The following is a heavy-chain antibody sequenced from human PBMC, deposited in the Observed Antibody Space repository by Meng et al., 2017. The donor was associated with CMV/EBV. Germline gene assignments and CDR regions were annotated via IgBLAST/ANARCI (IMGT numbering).Heavy chain of an antibody. CDR1: GGSFSVYY. CDR2: INHSGST. Sequence: GQEKQVGAGLLKPSETLSRSFSVYGGSFSVYYWSWIRQPPGKGLEWIGEINHSGSTNYNPSLKSRVTISVDTSKNQFSLKLSSVTAADTAVYYCARGGNWFDPWGQGTLVTVSS. J-gene: IGHJ5*02. V-gene: IGHV4-34*01. CDR3: ARGGNWFDP.